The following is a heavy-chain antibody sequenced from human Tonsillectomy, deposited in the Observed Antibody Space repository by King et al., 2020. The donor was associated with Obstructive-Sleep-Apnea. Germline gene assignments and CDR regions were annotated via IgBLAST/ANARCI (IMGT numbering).Heavy chain of an antibody. D-gene: IGHD6-19*01. J-gene: IGHJ5*02. CDR2: IYYSGST. CDR1: GGSISSYY. CDR3: ARHDGSSGWYHWFDP. Sequence: QLQESGPGLVKPSETLSLTCTVSGGSISSYYWSWIRQPPGKGLEWTGYIYYSGSTNYNPSLKSRVTISVDTSKNQFSLKLSSVTAADTAVYYCARHDGSSGWYHWFDPWGQGTLVTVSS. V-gene: IGHV4-59*08.